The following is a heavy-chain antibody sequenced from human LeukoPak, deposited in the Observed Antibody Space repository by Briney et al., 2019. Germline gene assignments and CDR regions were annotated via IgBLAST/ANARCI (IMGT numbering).Heavy chain of an antibody. CDR2: INHSGST. J-gene: IGHJ4*02. Sequence: SETLSLTCAVYGGSFSGYYWSWIRQPPGKGLEWIGEINHSGSTNYNPSLKSRVTISVDTSKNHFSLKLTSVTAADTAFYYCVGGYAADYWGPGTLVTVSS. CDR3: VGGYAADY. CDR1: GGSFSGYY. D-gene: IGHD5-12*01. V-gene: IGHV4-34*01.